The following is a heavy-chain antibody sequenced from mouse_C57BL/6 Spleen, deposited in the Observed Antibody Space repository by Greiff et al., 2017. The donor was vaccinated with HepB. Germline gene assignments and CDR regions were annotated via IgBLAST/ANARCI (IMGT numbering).Heavy chain of an antibody. CDR2: ISSGGDYI. CDR1: GFTFSSYA. Sequence: EVNLVESGEGLVKPGGSLKLSCAASGFTFSSYAMSWVRQTPEKRLEWVAYISSGGDYIYYADTVKGRFTISRDNARNTLYLQMSSLKSEDTAMYYCTREGYYGSSLHYYAMDYWGQGTSVTVSS. D-gene: IGHD1-1*01. J-gene: IGHJ4*01. V-gene: IGHV5-9-1*02. CDR3: TREGYYGSSLHYYAMDY.